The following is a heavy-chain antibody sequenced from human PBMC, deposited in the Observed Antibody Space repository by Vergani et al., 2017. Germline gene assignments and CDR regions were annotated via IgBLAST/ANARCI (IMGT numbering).Heavy chain of an antibody. V-gene: IGHV1-69*04. CDR3: ARDFVGITMMQTDWYFDL. Sequence: QVQLVQSGAEVKKPGASVKVSCKASGGTFSSYAISWVRQAPGQGLEWMGRIIPILGIANYAQKFQGRVTITADESTSTAYMELSSLRSEDTAVYYCARDFVGITMMQTDWYFDLWGRGTLVTVSS. CDR1: GGTFSSYA. J-gene: IGHJ2*01. CDR2: IIPILGIA. D-gene: IGHD3-22*01.